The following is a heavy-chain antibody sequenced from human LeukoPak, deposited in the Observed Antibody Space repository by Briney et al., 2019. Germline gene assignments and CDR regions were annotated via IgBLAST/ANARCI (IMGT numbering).Heavy chain of an antibody. CDR2: IKQDGSEK. J-gene: IGHJ6*03. V-gene: IGHV3-7*01. CDR3: ANLRFRGRYYMDV. CDR1: GFTFSSYW. D-gene: IGHD3-3*01. Sequence: GGSLRLSCAASGFTFSSYWMIWVRQAPGKGLEWVANIKQDGSEKYYVDSVKGRFTISRDNAKNSLYLQMNSLRAEDTAVYYCANLRFRGRYYMDVWGKGTTVTVSS.